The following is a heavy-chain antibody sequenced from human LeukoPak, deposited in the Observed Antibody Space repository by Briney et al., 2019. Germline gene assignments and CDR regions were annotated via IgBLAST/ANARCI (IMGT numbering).Heavy chain of an antibody. Sequence: PSETLSLTCTVSGASISRYYWSWIRQPPGKGLEWIGYIFYSGNTDYNPSLKSRVTISVDTSRNQFSLKLDSVTAADTAVYYCARVFRRDGYFDYWGQGTLVTVSS. CDR1: GASISRYY. V-gene: IGHV4-59*01. CDR3: ARVFRRDGYFDY. J-gene: IGHJ4*02. CDR2: IFYSGNT. D-gene: IGHD5-24*01.